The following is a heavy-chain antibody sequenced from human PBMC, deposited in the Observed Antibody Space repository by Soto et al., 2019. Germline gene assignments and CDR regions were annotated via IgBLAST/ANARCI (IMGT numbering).Heavy chain of an antibody. D-gene: IGHD6-19*01. CDR2: IYPGDSDT. J-gene: IGHJ4*02. CDR1: GYSFTSYW. Sequence: PGGSLKISCKGSGYSFTSYWIGWVRQMPGKGLEWMGIIYPGDSDTRYSPSFQGQVTISADKSISTAYLQWSSLKASDTAMYYCARRLRDSSGWIYYFDYWGQGTLVTAPQ. V-gene: IGHV5-51*01. CDR3: ARRLRDSSGWIYYFDY.